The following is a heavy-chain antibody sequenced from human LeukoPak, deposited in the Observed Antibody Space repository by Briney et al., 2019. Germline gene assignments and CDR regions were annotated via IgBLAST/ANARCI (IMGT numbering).Heavy chain of an antibody. D-gene: IGHD1-26*01. CDR3: ARSGSYFSYYYYYGMDV. Sequence: GGSLRLSCAASGFTVSSNYMSWVRQAPGKGLEWVSVIYSGGSTYYAGSVKGRFTISRDNSKNTLYLQMNSLRAEDTAVYYCARSGSYFSYYYYYGMDVWGQGTTVTVSS. J-gene: IGHJ6*02. CDR2: IYSGGST. V-gene: IGHV3-53*01. CDR1: GFTVSSNY.